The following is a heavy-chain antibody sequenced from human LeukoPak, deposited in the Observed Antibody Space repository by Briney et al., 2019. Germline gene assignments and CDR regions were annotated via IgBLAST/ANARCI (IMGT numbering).Heavy chain of an antibody. CDR3: ARSGEGDTVTRSVYYYYYYMDV. CDR1: GGTFGSYA. Sequence: SVKVSCKASGGTFGSYAISWVRQAPGQGLEWMGGIIPIFGTANYAQKFQGRVTITTDESTSTAYMELSSLRSEDTAVYYCARSGEGDTVTRSVYYYYYYMDVWGKGTTVTVSS. V-gene: IGHV1-69*05. J-gene: IGHJ6*03. CDR2: IIPIFGTA. D-gene: IGHD4-11*01.